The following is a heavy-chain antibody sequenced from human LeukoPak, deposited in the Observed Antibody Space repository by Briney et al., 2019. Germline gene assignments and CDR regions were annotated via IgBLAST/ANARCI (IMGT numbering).Heavy chain of an antibody. D-gene: IGHD3-22*01. CDR2: ISGSVGTT. V-gene: IGHV3-23*01. CDR3: AKDYYYDSSGYYYGDAFDI. CDR1: GFTFSAYA. Sequence: GGSLRLSCAASGFTFSAYAMVWVRQAPGKGLEWVSTISGSVGTTYSADSVKGRFTISRDNSKNILYLQVNSLRAGDTAVYYCAKDYYYDSSGYYYGDAFDIWGQGTMVTVSS. J-gene: IGHJ3*02.